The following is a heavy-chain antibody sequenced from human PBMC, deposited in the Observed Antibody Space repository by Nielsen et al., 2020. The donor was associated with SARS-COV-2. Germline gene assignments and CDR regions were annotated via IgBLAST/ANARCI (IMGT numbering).Heavy chain of an antibody. V-gene: IGHV4-4*02. CDR3: ARGDLVVVPSPLLGLGPIFYYFCLDV. CDR1: GDSVSSHDW. Sequence: SETLSLTCAVSGDSVSSHDWWTWVRQSPGQGLEWIGEVSHSGSTNYNPSLKSRVTLSMDKSKNQFSLRLTSVSAADTAAYFCARGDLVVVPSPLLGLGPIFYYFCLDVWGKGTTVIVSS. D-gene: IGHD2-2*02. CDR2: VSHSGST. J-gene: IGHJ6*03.